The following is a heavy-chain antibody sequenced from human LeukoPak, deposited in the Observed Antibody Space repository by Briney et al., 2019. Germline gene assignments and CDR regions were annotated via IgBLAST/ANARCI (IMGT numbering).Heavy chain of an antibody. J-gene: IGHJ4*02. Sequence: GGSLRLSCAASAATFSSYWMHWVRQAPGKGLVWVSRINPDGSSTNYADSVKGRFTISRDNVKNTLYLQMNSLRAEDTAVYYCATPGIRDQYDFDSWGLGTLVTVSS. CDR2: INPDGSST. V-gene: IGHV3-74*01. D-gene: IGHD6-13*01. CDR1: AATFSSYW. CDR3: ATPGIRDQYDFDS.